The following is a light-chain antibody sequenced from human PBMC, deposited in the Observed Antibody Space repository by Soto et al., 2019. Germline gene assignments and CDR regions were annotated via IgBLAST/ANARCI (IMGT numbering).Light chain of an antibody. CDR2: DAS. CDR3: QQRSDWPPIT. Sequence: EIVLTQSPDTLSLSPGEGATLSCRASQSVSRYLAWYQQKPGQAPRLLIYDASNRATGIPARFSGSGSGTDFTLTISSLEPEDFAVYYGQQRSDWPPITFGQGTRLEIK. CDR1: QSVSRY. J-gene: IGKJ5*01. V-gene: IGKV3-11*01.